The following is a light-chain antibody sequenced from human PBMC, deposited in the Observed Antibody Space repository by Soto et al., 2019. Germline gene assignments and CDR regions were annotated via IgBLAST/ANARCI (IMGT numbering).Light chain of an antibody. Sequence: EIVMTQSPATLSVSPGERATLSCRASQSVSSNLAWYQQKPGQAPRLLIYGASTRATGIPARFSGSGSGTAFTLTISSLQSEDFAVYYCQQYHNWPPVTFGQGTKLEIK. CDR1: QSVSSN. V-gene: IGKV3-15*01. J-gene: IGKJ2*01. CDR2: GAS. CDR3: QQYHNWPPVT.